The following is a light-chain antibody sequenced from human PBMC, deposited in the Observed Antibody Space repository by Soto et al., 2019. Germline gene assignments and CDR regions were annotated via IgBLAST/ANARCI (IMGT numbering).Light chain of an antibody. V-gene: IGKV3-15*01. CDR3: QQYNNWPSFT. J-gene: IGKJ3*01. CDR2: GAS. Sequence: EIVMTQSPATLSVSPGERATLSCRASQSVSSNLAWYQQKPGQAPRLLIYGASTRATGIPARFSGSGSGTYFTLTISSLQSEDFAVYYCQQYNNWPSFTFGPGTKVDIK. CDR1: QSVSSN.